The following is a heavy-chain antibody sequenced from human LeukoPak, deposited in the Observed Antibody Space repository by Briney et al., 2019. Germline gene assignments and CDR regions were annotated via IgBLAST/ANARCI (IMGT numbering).Heavy chain of an antibody. CDR1: GSTFSNYW. J-gene: IGHJ4*02. CDR3: ARDGDGYKSIPFDY. CDR2: IKQDGSEK. Sequence: GGSLRLSCAASGSTFSNYWMSWVRQPPGKGLEWVANIKQDGSEKYYVDSVKGRFTISRDNAKNSLYLQMNNLSIEDAAVYYCARDGDGYKSIPFDYWGQGALVTVSS. D-gene: IGHD5-24*01. V-gene: IGHV3-7*01.